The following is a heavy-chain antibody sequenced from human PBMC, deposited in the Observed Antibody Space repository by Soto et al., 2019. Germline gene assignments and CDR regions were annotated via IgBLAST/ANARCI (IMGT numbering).Heavy chain of an antibody. J-gene: IGHJ4*02. CDR2: TSGSGGDI. CDR1: GLTFSRAD. CDR3: ATHSWDH. Sequence: EVQLSESGGGLVQPGGSLRLSCAASGLTFSRADLSWVRQAPGKGLEWVSATSGSGGDIHYADSVKGRFTVSRDNPKNTLFLQMSSLRVEDTAIYYCATHSWDHWGQGTLVTVSS. V-gene: IGHV3-23*01.